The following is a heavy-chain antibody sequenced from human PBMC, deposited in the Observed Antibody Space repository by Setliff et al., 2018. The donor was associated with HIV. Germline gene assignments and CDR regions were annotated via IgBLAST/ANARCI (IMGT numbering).Heavy chain of an antibody. V-gene: IGHV1-2*02. D-gene: IGHD5-18*01. CDR3: ARDYLDGYNSGYFDY. J-gene: IGHJ4*02. CDR1: GYTFTGYY. Sequence: ASVKVSCKASGYTFTGYYMHWVRQAPGQGLEWMGWINPNSGDTNYAQKFQGRVTMTRDTSTSTVYMEVSSLRSEDTAVYYCARDYLDGYNSGYFDYWGQGTLVTVSS. CDR2: INPNSGDT.